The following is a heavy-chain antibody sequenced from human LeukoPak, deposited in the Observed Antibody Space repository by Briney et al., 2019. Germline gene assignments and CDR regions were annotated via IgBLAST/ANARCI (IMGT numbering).Heavy chain of an antibody. J-gene: IGHJ6*03. CDR2: ISSSSSTI. Sequence: GGSLRLSCAASGFTFSYYSMNWVRQAPGKGLEWISFISSSSSTIYSADSVKGRFTISRDNAKNSLYLQMNSLRAEDTAVYYCARVRGSSLSYYYTDVWGKGTTVTVSS. V-gene: IGHV3-48*01. D-gene: IGHD6-13*01. CDR1: GFTFSYYS. CDR3: ARVRGSSLSYYYTDV.